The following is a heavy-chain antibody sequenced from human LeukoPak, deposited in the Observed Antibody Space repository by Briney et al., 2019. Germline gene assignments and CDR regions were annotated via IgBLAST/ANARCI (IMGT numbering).Heavy chain of an antibody. D-gene: IGHD3-16*01. Sequence: GGSLRLSCAASGFTFSTYGMHWVRQAPGKGLEWVAFIGHDGTKIYYADSVQGRFTISRDNSKNTLYLEMNSLSGENTALYYCAKDHVTWGNRYFDHWGQGTLGTVSS. V-gene: IGHV3-30*02. CDR1: GFTFSTYG. J-gene: IGHJ4*02. CDR3: AKDHVTWGNRYFDH. CDR2: IGHDGTKI.